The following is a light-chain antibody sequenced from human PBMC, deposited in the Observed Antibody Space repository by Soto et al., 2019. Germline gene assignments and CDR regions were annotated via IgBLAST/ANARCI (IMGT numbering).Light chain of an antibody. J-gene: IGKJ4*01. CDR1: QSVSSSY. V-gene: IGKV3-20*01. CDR3: QQYGSSPLT. CDR2: GAS. Sequence: EIVLTQSPGTLSLSPGERATLSCRASQSVSSSYLAWYQQKPGQAPRLLIYGASIRATGIPDRFSGSGSGTDVPLNISRLEPEDFSLYYCQQYGSSPLTFGGGNKVEIK.